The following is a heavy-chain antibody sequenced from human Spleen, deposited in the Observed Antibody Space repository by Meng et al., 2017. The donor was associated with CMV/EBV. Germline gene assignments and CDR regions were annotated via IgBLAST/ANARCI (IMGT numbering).Heavy chain of an antibody. CDR2: ESHHRGI. V-gene: IGHV4-34*01. CDR3: TRASLCGVVVMDYYFDY. D-gene: IGHD3-3*01. J-gene: IGHJ4*02. CDR1: GWLARFF. Sequence: GWLARFFCTRIRQPPGEEVEWVREESHHRGINNNTSLKSRVTITLGKSKNQFSLKMTSVTTADTAVYYCTRASLCGVVVMDYYFDYWGQGTRVTVSS.